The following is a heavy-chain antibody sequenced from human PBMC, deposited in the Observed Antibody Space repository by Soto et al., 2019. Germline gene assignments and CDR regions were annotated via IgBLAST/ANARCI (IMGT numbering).Heavy chain of an antibody. Sequence: PGGSLRLSCAASGFTFSSYGMHWVRQAPGKGLEWVAVISYDGSNKYYADSVKGRFTISRDNSKNTLYLQMNSLRAEDTAVYYCAKQIAATTGSFDYWGQGTLVTVSS. CDR1: GFTFSSYG. CDR3: AKQIAATTGSFDY. CDR2: ISYDGSNK. J-gene: IGHJ4*02. V-gene: IGHV3-30*18. D-gene: IGHD2-15*01.